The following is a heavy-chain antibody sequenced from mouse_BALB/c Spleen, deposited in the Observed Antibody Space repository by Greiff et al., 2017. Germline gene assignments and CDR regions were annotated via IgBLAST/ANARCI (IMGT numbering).Heavy chain of an antibody. Sequence: EVILVESGGGLVQPGGSLRLSCATSGFTFTDYYMRWVRQPPGKALEWLGFIRNKANGYTTESSASVKGRFTISRDNSQSILYLQMNTLRAEDSATYYCARDIYGCFDYWGQGTTLTVSS. J-gene: IGHJ2*01. V-gene: IGHV7-3*02. D-gene: IGHD1-1*01. CDR2: IRNKANGYTT. CDR1: GFTFTDYY. CDR3: ARDIYGCFDY.